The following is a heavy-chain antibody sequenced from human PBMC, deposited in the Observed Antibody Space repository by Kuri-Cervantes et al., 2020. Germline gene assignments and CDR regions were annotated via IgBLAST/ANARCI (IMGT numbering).Heavy chain of an antibody. Sequence: GGSLRLSCAASGFTFSSYWMHWVRQAPGKGLVWVSRINSDGSSTSYADSVKGRFTISRDNAKNTLYLQMNSLRAEDTAVYYCAKDIVDIVATALDYWGQGTLVTVSS. D-gene: IGHD5-12*01. V-gene: IGHV3-74*01. CDR2: INSDGSST. CDR3: AKDIVDIVATALDY. CDR1: GFTFSSYW. J-gene: IGHJ4*02.